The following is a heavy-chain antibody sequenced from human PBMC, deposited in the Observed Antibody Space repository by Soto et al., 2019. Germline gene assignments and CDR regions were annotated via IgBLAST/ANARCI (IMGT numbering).Heavy chain of an antibody. CDR1: GFTFSSYG. D-gene: IGHD3-10*01. J-gene: IGHJ6*02. CDR3: AKDQKRASAGEYYYYGMDV. CDR2: ISYDGSNK. V-gene: IGHV3-30*18. Sequence: GGSLRLSCAASGFTFSSYGMHWVRQAPGKGLEWVAVISYDGSNKYYADSVKGRFTISRDNSKNTLYLQMNSLRAEDTAVYYCAKDQKRASAGEYYYYGMDVWGQGTTVTVSS.